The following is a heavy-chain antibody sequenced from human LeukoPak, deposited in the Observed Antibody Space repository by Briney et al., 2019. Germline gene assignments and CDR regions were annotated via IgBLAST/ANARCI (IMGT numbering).Heavy chain of an antibody. CDR3: ASEGYGVKPFGS. D-gene: IGHD2-8*01. V-gene: IGHV1-2*06. Sequence: GASVKVSCKVSGYTFTRHYLHWVRQAPGQGLEWMGRINPNSGETNYKDKLQGRITMTRATSISTAYLEVTRLTSDDTAVYYCASEGYGVKPFGSWGQGTLVIVSS. CDR2: INPNSGET. CDR1: GYTFTRHY. J-gene: IGHJ5*01.